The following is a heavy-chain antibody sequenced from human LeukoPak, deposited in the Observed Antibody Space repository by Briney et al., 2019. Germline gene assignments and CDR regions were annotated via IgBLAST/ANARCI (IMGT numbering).Heavy chain of an antibody. D-gene: IGHD4-17*01. J-gene: IGHJ4*02. V-gene: IGHV1-8*02. CDR3: ARAEDGDYSGYY. CDR1: RYTFTTYE. Sequence: GASVTVSYMHSRYTFTTYEINWVRQAPGEGLEWMGWMYANSGNTGYVQKFQGRVTITRNTSLSTDYMVLSRLRSEGTAVYYSARAEDGDYSGYYWGQGTLVTVSS. CDR2: MYANSGNT.